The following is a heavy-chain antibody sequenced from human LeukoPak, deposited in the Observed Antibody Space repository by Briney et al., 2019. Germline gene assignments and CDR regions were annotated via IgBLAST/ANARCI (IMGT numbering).Heavy chain of an antibody. J-gene: IGHJ6*02. V-gene: IGHV4-39*07. CDR1: GGSISNYY. CDR2: IYYSGST. D-gene: IGHD2-15*01. Sequence: SETLSDTCTVSGGSISNYYRGWICQPPGKGLEWIGSIYYSGSTYYNPSLKSRVTISVDTSKNQFSLKLSSVTAADTAVYYCARDTWYDPQRPSYAMVVWGQGTTVTVSS. CDR3: ARDTWYDPQRPSYAMVV.